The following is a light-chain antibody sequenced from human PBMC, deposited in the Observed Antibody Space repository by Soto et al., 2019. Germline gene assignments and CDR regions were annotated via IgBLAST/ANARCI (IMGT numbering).Light chain of an antibody. CDR1: SSNIGINY. CDR2: ENN. V-gene: IGLV1-51*02. J-gene: IGLJ1*01. CDR3: GAWDASLSAGG. Sequence: QSVLKQPPSVSAAPGQKVTISLSGSSSNIGINYVSWYQQLPGTAPKLLIYENNKRPSGIPDRFSGSKSGTSATLGITGLQTGDEADYYCGAWDASLSAGGFATGTKVTVL.